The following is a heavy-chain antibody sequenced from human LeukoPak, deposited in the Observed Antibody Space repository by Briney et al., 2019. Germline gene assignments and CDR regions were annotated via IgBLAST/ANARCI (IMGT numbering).Heavy chain of an antibody. D-gene: IGHD1-26*01. J-gene: IGHJ3*01. CDR2: ISNTGST. CDR3: ARNRGSWAFDV. V-gene: IGHV4-59*08. CDR1: GGSIGSYY. Sequence: PSETLSLTCNVSGGSIGSYYYSWIRQPPGKGLEWIGYISNTGSTNSSPSLKSRVTMSVDTSKNQFSLRLSSVTAADTAVYYCARNRGSWAFDVWGQGTMVTVSS.